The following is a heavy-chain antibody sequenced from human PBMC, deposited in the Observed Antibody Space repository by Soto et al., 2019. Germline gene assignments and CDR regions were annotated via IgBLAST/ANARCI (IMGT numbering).Heavy chain of an antibody. J-gene: IGHJ6*02. CDR1: GYTFTSYG. Sequence: QVQLVQSGAEVKKPGASVKVSCKASGYTFTSYGISWVRQAPGQGLEWMGWISAYNGNTNYAQKLQGRVTMTTDTSTSTAYMELRSLRSDDTAVYYCAREISPLLLWFGELDYYYGMDVWGQGTTVTVSS. CDR2: ISAYNGNT. CDR3: AREISPLLLWFGELDYYYGMDV. V-gene: IGHV1-18*01. D-gene: IGHD3-10*01.